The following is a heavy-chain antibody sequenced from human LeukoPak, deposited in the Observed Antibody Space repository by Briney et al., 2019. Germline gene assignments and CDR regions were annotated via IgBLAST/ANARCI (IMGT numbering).Heavy chain of an antibody. CDR3: ARGGDVLGPDAFDI. CDR2: IGTDDGT. V-gene: IGHV3-13*01. CDR1: GFTFSPYD. Sequence: GGSLRLSCAASGFTFSPYDMHWVRQATGKGLEWVSGIGTDDGTYYSGSVKGRFTISRENAKNSLYLQMNSLRAGDTAVYYCARGGDVLGPDAFDIWGQGTMVTVSS. D-gene: IGHD3-10*01. J-gene: IGHJ3*02.